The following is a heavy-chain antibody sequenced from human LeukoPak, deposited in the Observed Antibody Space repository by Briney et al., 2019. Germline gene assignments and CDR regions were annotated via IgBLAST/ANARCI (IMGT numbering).Heavy chain of an antibody. J-gene: IGHJ4*02. CDR3: ARAGFGGNSGQFYF. CDR2: IFPGDSDT. D-gene: IGHD4-23*01. V-gene: IGHV5-51*01. CDR1: GYSFNTYW. Sequence: GESLKISCKGSGYSFNTYWFAWVRHMPGKGLEWMGIIFPGDSDTRYGPSFQGQVTITADKSTSTAYLQWDTLRASDTAIYYCARAGFGGNSGQFYFWGQGTLVTVSS.